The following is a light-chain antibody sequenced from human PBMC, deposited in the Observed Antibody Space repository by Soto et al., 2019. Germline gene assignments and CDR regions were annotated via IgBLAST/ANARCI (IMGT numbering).Light chain of an antibody. V-gene: IGKV3-20*01. CDR2: GAS. J-gene: IGKJ4*01. CDR1: QSVTDNY. CDR3: QQYGSSPALT. Sequence: EIVLTQSPATLSLSPGERATLSCRAIQSVTDNYLAWYQQKPGQAPRLVISGASSRTSGIPDRFSASGSGTDFTLTISRLEPEDFAVYYCQQYGSSPALTFGGGTKVDI.